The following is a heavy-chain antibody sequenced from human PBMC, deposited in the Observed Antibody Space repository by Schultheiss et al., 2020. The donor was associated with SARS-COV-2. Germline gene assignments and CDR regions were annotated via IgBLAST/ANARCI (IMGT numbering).Heavy chain of an antibody. CDR1: GGTFSSYA. CDR3: ARDRYDFWSGYVSYWYFDL. J-gene: IGHJ2*01. D-gene: IGHD3-3*01. V-gene: IGHV1-69*13. CDR2: IIPIFGTT. Sequence: SVKVSCKASGGTFSSYAISWVRQAPGQGLEWMGGIIPIFGTTNYAQKFQGRVTITADESTSTAYMELSSLRSEDTAVYYCARDRYDFWSGYVSYWYFDLWGRGTQVNVSS.